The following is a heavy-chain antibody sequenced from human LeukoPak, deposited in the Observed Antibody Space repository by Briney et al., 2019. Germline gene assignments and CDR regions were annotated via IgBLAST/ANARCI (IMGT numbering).Heavy chain of an antibody. V-gene: IGHV3-23*01. CDR1: GFTFSSYA. D-gene: IGHD3-9*01. Sequence: GGSLRLSCAASGFTFSSYAMSWVRQAPGKGLEWVSAISGSDGSTYYADSVKGRFTISRDNSKNTLYLQMNSLRAEDTAVYYCAKADQLRYFDWPTSWGQGTLVTVSS. CDR2: ISGSDGST. J-gene: IGHJ5*02. CDR3: AKADQLRYFDWPTS.